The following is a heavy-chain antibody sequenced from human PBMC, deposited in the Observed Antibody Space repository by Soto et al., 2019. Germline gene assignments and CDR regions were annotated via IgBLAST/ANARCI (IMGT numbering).Heavy chain of an antibody. J-gene: IGHJ4*02. CDR2: MNPNSGNT. CDR1: GYTFISYD. Sequence: QVQLVQSGAEVKKPRASVKVSSKAAGYTFISYDINWVRQATGQGIEWMRWMNPNSGNTGYAQKFQGRLTMTRDTSISTAYMELSSLRSEDTAVYYCARGPRNWGVDYWGQGTLVTVSS. CDR3: ARGPRNWGVDY. D-gene: IGHD7-27*01. V-gene: IGHV1-8*01.